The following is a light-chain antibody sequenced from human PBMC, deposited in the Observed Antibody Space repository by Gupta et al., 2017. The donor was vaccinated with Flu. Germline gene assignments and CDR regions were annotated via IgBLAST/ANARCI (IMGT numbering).Light chain of an antibody. CDR1: QDIKMY. CDR2: DAS. V-gene: IGKV1-33*01. J-gene: IGKJ1*01. CDR3: QQYDNLPT. Sequence: ITCQASQDIKMYLNWYQQKPGQAPKLLIYDASTLEKGVPSRFSGRGSGTDFIFTISSLQAEDIATYYCQQYDNLPTFGQGTKVEIK.